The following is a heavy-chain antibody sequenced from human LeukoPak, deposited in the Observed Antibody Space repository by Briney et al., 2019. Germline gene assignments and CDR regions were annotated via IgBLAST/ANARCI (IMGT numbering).Heavy chain of an antibody. CDR2: LSGGGGGT. J-gene: IGHJ4*02. D-gene: IGHD3-22*01. V-gene: IGHV3-23*01. CDR3: AKRGVVIRVILVGFHREAYYFDS. Sequence: GGSLRLSCAVSGITLSNYGMSWGRQAPGKGLEWVAGLSGGGGGTSYADSVKGRFTISRDNPRYTLYLQMSGLRAEDTAVYFCAKRGVVIRVILVGFHREAYYFDSWGQGALVTVSS. CDR1: GITLSNYG.